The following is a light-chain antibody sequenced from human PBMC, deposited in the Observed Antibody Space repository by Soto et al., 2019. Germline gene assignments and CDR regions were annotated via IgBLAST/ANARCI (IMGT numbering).Light chain of an antibody. CDR3: QQYGSSPLT. V-gene: IGKV3-20*01. CDR2: GAS. CDR1: QSVSSSY. Sequence: EIVLTQSPGTLSSSPGERATLSCRASQSVSSSYLAWYQQKPGQAPRLLIYGASSRATGIPDRFSGSGSGTDFTLTISRLEPEDFAVYYCQQYGSSPLTFGGGTKVELK. J-gene: IGKJ4*01.